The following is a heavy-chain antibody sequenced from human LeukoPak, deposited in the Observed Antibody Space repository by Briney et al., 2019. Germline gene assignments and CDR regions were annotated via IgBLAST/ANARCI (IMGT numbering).Heavy chain of an antibody. CDR1: GGSFSGFY. D-gene: IGHD4-23*01. CDR2: ISGSGGST. V-gene: IGHV3-23*01. J-gene: IGHJ4*02. Sequence: PSETLSLTCAVSGGSFSGFYWTWIRQAPGKGLEWVSAISGSGGSTYYADSVKGRFTISRDNSKNTLYLQMNSLRAEDTAVYYCARDDYGGNLEVWGQGTLVTVSS. CDR3: ARDDYGGNLEV.